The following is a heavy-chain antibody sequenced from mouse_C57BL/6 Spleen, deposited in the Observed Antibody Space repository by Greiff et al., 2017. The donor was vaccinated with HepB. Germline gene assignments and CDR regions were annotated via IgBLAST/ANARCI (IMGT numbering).Heavy chain of an antibody. CDR2: ISSGSSTI. D-gene: IGHD4-1*01. J-gene: IGHJ3*01. CDR1: GFTFSDYG. Sequence: EVQGVESGGGLVKPGGSLKLSCAASGFTFSDYGMHWVRQAPEKGLEWVAYISSGSSTIYYADTVKGRFTISRDNAKNTLFLQMTSLRAEDTAMYYCARGVPGRFAYWGQGTLVTVSA. CDR3: ARGVPGRFAY. V-gene: IGHV5-17*01.